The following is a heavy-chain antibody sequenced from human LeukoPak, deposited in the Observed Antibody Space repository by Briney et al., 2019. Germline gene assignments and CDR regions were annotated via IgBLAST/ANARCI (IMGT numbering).Heavy chain of an antibody. Sequence: ASVKVSCKASGGTFSSYAISWVRQAPGQGLEWMGGIIPIFGTANYAQKFQGRVTITTDESTSTAYMELSSLRSEDTAVYYCARVSESSWARFLEWSSYYYSGMDVWGQGTTVTVSS. J-gene: IGHJ6*02. CDR2: IIPIFGTA. V-gene: IGHV1-69*05. D-gene: IGHD3-3*01. CDR3: ARVSESSWARFLEWSSYYYSGMDV. CDR1: GGTFSSYA.